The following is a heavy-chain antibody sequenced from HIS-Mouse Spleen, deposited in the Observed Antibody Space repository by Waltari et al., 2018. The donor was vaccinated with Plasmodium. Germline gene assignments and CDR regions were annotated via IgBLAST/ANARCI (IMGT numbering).Heavy chain of an antibody. CDR3: AKILSYSSSPEDY. V-gene: IGHV3-30*18. D-gene: IGHD6-6*01. J-gene: IGHJ4*02. CDR1: GFTFSSYG. Sequence: QVQLVESGGGVVQPGRSLRLSCAASGFTFSSYGMRWVRQAPGKGLEWLAVISYDGSNKYYADSVKGRFTISRDNSKNTLYLQMNSLRAEDTAVYYCAKILSYSSSPEDYWGQGTLVTVSS. CDR2: ISYDGSNK.